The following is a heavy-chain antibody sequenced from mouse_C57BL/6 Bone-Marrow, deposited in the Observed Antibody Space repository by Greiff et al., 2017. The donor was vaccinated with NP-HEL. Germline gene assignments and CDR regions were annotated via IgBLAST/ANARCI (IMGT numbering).Heavy chain of an antibody. Sequence: VQLQQSGAELAKPGASVKLSCKASGYTFTSYWMHWVKQRPGQGLEWIGYINPSSGYTKYNQKFKDKATLTADKSSSTAYMQLSSLTYEDSAVYYCAREGGYYSGSSPYYYAMDYWGQGTSVTVSS. CDR1: GYTFTSYW. J-gene: IGHJ4*01. V-gene: IGHV1-7*01. CDR2: INPSSGYT. CDR3: AREGGYYSGSSPYYYAMDY. D-gene: IGHD1-1*01.